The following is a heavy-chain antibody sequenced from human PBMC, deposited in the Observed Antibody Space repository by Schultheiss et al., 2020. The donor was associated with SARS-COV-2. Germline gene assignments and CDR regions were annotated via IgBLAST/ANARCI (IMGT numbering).Heavy chain of an antibody. V-gene: IGHV1-2*02. Sequence: ASVKVSCKASGYTFTGYYMHWVRQAPGQGLEWMGWINPNSGGTNYAQKFQGRVTVTGDTSANTAYMELSSLRSEDTAVYYCARELDNSGSYPFPLSWGQGTLVTVSS. CDR2: INPNSGGT. CDR3: ARELDNSGSYPFPLS. D-gene: IGHD1-26*01. J-gene: IGHJ5*02. CDR1: GYTFTGYY.